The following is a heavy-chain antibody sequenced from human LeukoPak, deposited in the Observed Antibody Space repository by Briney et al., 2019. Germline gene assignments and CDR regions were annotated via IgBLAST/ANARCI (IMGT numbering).Heavy chain of an antibody. Sequence: ASVKVSCKASGYTFTSYDINWVRQATGQGLEWMGWMNPNSGNTGYAQKFQGRVTMTRNTSISTAYMELSSLRSEDTAVYYCARGYGDYNDYYYGMDVWGQGTLVTVSS. CDR2: MNPNSGNT. D-gene: IGHD4-17*01. J-gene: IGHJ6*02. CDR1: GYTFTSYD. CDR3: ARGYGDYNDYYYGMDV. V-gene: IGHV1-8*01.